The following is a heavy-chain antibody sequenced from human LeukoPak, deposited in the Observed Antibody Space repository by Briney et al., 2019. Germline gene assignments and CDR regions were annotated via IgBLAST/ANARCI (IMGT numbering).Heavy chain of an antibody. Sequence: GGSLRLSCAASGFTFSSYAMHWVRQAPGKGLEWVAVISYDGSNKYYADSVKGRFTISRDNSKNTLYLQMNSLRAEDTAVYYCARGDMDRGEQYFDYWGQGTLVTVSS. J-gene: IGHJ4*02. CDR3: ARGDMDRGEQYFDY. CDR1: GFTFSSYA. V-gene: IGHV3-30*04. D-gene: IGHD3-10*01. CDR2: ISYDGSNK.